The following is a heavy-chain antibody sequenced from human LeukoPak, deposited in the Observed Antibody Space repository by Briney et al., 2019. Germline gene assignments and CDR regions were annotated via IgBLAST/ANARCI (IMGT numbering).Heavy chain of an antibody. V-gene: IGHV1-69*02. CDR2: IIPILGIA. CDR3: ARIALRYEMPGIEYYYYGMDV. CDR1: GGTFSSYT. Sequence: SVKVSCKASGGTFSSYTISWVRQAPGQGLEWMGRIIPILGIANYAQKFQGRVTITADKSTSTAYMELSSLRSEDTAVNYCARIALRYEMPGIEYYYYGMDVWGQGTTVTVSS. D-gene: IGHD3-9*01. J-gene: IGHJ6*02.